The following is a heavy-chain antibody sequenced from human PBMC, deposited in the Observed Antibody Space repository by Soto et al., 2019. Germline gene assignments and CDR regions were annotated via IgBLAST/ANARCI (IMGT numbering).Heavy chain of an antibody. D-gene: IGHD4-17*01. J-gene: IGHJ3*02. CDR3: ARVTTVTTAFDI. V-gene: IGHV2-5*02. CDR2: IYWDDDK. Sequence: QITLKESGPPLVKPTQTLTLTCTFSGFSLSTSGVGVGWIRQPPGKALEWLALIYWDDDKRYSPSLKSRLTITKDTSKNQVVLTMTNMDPVDTATYYCARVTTVTTAFDIWGQGTMVTVSS. CDR1: GFSLSTSGVG.